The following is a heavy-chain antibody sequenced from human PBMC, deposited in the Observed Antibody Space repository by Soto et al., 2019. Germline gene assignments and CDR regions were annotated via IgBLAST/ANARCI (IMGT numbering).Heavy chain of an antibody. CDR3: ARGRFCDDEYYFDY. D-gene: IGHD3-3*01. J-gene: IGHJ4*02. CDR1: GGSISSGGYS. CDR2: IYHSGST. V-gene: IGHV4-30-2*01. Sequence: TLSLTCAVSGGSISSGGYSWSWIRQPPGKGLEWIGYIYHSGSTYYNPSLKSRVTISVDRSKNQFSLKLSSVTAADTAAYYCARGRFCDDEYYFDYWGQGNLVTFSS.